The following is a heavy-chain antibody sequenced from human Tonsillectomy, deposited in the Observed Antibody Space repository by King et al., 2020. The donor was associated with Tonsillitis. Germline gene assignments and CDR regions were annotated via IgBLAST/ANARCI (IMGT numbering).Heavy chain of an antibody. CDR3: AREHCSGGNCYAIDAFDI. J-gene: IGHJ3*02. CDR1: GGSISGYY. CDR2: IYYSGST. D-gene: IGHD2-15*01. V-gene: IGHV4-59*01. Sequence: QLQESGPGLVKPSETLSLICTVSGGSISGYYWSWIRQPPGKGLEWIGYIYYSGSTNYNPSLKSRVTFSVDTSKNQFSLRLSSVTAADTAVYYCAREHCSGGNCYAIDAFDIWGQGKMVTVSS.